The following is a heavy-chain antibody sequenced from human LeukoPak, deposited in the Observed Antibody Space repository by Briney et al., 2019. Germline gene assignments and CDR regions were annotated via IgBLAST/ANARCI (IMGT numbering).Heavy chain of an antibody. D-gene: IGHD1-26*01. J-gene: IGHJ4*02. CDR1: GFTFSSYW. V-gene: IGHV3-74*01. CDR2: INSDGSST. Sequence: GGSLRLSCAASGFTFSSYWMHWVRQAPGKGLVWVSRINSDGSSTSYADSVKGRFTISRDNAKNTLYLQMNSLRAEDTAVYYCATLYSGSYWKDYWGQGTLVTVSS. CDR3: ATLYSGSYWKDY.